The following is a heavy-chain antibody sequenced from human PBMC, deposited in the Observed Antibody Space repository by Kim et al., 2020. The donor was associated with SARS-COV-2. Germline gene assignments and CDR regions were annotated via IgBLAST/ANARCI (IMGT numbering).Heavy chain of an antibody. Sequence: SQTLSLTCAISGDSVSSNSAAWNWIRQSPSRGLEWLGRTYYRSKWYNDYAVSVKSRITINPDTSKNQFSLQLNSVTPEDTAVYYCARSLRDSSGWYLHYYYYGMDVWGQGTTVTVSS. CDR2: TYYRSKWYN. J-gene: IGHJ6*02. V-gene: IGHV6-1*01. D-gene: IGHD6-19*01. CDR3: ARSLRDSSGWYLHYYYYGMDV. CDR1: GDSVSSNSAA.